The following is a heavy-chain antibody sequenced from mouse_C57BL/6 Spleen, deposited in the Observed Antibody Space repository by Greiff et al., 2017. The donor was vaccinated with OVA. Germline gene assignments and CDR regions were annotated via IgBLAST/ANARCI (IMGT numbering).Heavy chain of an antibody. CDR1: GYTFTSYW. D-gene: IGHD2-1*01. J-gene: IGHJ4*01. V-gene: IGHV1-69*01. CDR2: IDPSDSYT. Sequence: QVQLQQPGAELVMPGASVKLSCKASGYTFTSYWMHWVKQRPGQGLEWIGEIDPSDSYTNYNQQFKGKSTLTVDKSASTAYMQLSSLTSEDSAVYYGARSSTRCMDYWGQGTSVTVSS. CDR3: ARSSTRCMDY.